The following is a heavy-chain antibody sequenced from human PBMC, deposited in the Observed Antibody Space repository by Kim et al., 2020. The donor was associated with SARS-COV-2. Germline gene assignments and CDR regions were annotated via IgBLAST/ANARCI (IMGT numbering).Heavy chain of an antibody. CDR3: AKVTSTMIVVDTVDY. D-gene: IGHD3-22*01. J-gene: IGHJ4*02. Sequence: DTVKGRFTISRDNSKNTLYLQMNSLRAEDTAVYYCAKVTSTMIVVDTVDYWGQGTLVTVSS. V-gene: IGHV3-23*01.